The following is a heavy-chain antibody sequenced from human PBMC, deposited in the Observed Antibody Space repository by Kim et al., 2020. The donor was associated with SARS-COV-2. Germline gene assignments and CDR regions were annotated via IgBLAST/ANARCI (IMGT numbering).Heavy chain of an antibody. D-gene: IGHD2-15*01. J-gene: IGHJ4*02. Sequence: YYTPSLTSRVTISVDRSKNQFSLKLSSVTAADTAVYYCARGPLRYYFDYWGQGTLVTVSS. V-gene: IGHV4-30-2*01. CDR3: ARGPLRYYFDY.